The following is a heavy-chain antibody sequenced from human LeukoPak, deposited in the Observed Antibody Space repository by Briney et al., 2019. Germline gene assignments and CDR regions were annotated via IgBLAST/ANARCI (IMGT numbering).Heavy chain of an antibody. CDR2: IYYSGNT. V-gene: IGHV4-31*03. Sequence: SETLSLTCTVSGGSITSGGFCWSWIRQHPGKGLEWIGHIYYSGNTYYNPSLKSRVTISVDRSKNQFSLKLSSVTAADTAVYYCARVYYYDSSGYQAPELPDKYFHYWGQGTLVTVSS. CDR1: GGSITSGGFC. D-gene: IGHD3-22*01. J-gene: IGHJ4*02. CDR3: ARVYYYDSSGYQAPELPDKYFHY.